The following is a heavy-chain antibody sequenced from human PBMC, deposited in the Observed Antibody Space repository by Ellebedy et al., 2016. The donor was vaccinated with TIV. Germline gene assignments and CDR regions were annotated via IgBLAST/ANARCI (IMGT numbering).Heavy chain of an antibody. Sequence: ASVKVSCXASGGTFSSYAISWVRQAPGQGLEWMGWISAYNGNTNYAQKLQGRVTMTTDTSTSTAYMELRSLRSEDTAVYYCARDRIGYSYGGFDYWGQGTLVTVSS. CDR1: GGTFSSYA. V-gene: IGHV1-18*01. D-gene: IGHD5-18*01. J-gene: IGHJ4*02. CDR3: ARDRIGYSYGGFDY. CDR2: ISAYNGNT.